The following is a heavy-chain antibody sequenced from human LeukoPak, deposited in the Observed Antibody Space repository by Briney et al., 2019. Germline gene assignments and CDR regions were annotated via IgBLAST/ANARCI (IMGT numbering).Heavy chain of an antibody. Sequence: SETLSLTCAVYGGSSSGYYWSWIRQPPGKGLEWIGEINHSGSTNYNPSLKSRVTISVDTSKNQFSLKLSSVTAADTAVYYCARGDYGSGSYYDAFDIWGQGTMVTVSS. V-gene: IGHV4-34*01. D-gene: IGHD3-10*01. CDR1: GGSSSGYY. CDR2: INHSGST. CDR3: ARGDYGSGSYYDAFDI. J-gene: IGHJ3*02.